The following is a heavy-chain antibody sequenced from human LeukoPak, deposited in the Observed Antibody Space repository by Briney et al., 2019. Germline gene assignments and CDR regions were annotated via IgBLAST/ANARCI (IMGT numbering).Heavy chain of an antibody. Sequence: SETLSLTSTVSGGSISSGSYYWCWIRQPAGKGLEWIGRIYTSGGTNYNPSLKSRVTISVDTSKNQFSLKLSSVTAADTAVYYCARDGAGYSGYDPYYYYMDVWGKGTTVTVSS. J-gene: IGHJ6*03. CDR3: ARDGAGYSGYDPYYYYMDV. V-gene: IGHV4-61*02. D-gene: IGHD5-12*01. CDR2: IYTSGGT. CDR1: GGSISSGSYY.